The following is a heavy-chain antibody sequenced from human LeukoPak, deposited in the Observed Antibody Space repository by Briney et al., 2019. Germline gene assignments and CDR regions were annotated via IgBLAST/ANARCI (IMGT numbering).Heavy chain of an antibody. V-gene: IGHV4-59*01. D-gene: IGHD5-24*01. CDR2: IYYSGST. CDR3: ARVGRYGYNLEYFDY. J-gene: IGHJ4*02. Sequence: PSETLSLTCTVSGGSISSYYWSWIRQPPGKGLEWIGYIYYSGSTNYNPSLKSRVTISVDTSTNQFSLKLSSVTAADTAVYYCARVGRYGYNLEYFDYWGQGTLVTVSS. CDR1: GGSISSYY.